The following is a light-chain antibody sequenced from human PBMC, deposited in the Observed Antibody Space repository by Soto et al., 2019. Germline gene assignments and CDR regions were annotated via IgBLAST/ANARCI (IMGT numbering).Light chain of an antibody. CDR1: SSDVGAYNY. J-gene: IGLJ1*01. Sequence: QSALTQPASVSGSPGQSIAISCTGTSSDVGAYNYVSWYQQHPGNAPKLIIHDVSNRTSGVSDRFSGSKSGNTASLSISGLQADDEADYYCSSHTTYSTRVFGTGTKLTVL. CDR2: DVS. V-gene: IGLV2-14*03. CDR3: SSHTTYSTRV.